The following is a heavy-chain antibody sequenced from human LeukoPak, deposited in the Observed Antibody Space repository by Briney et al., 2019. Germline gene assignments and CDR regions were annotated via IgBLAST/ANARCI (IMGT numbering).Heavy chain of an antibody. D-gene: IGHD2-15*01. J-gene: IGHJ5*02. Sequence: GGSLRLSCAASGFPFSSHARSWVRQPPGKGLEWVAAISNGKTYYADSVRGRFAISRDDSTNTVYLHMNSLRDEDTALYHCVREAGYCAPVCVKTSWFDPWGQGTLVTVSS. CDR1: GFPFSSHA. V-gene: IGHV3-23*01. CDR3: VREAGYCAPVCVKTSWFDP. CDR2: ISNGKT.